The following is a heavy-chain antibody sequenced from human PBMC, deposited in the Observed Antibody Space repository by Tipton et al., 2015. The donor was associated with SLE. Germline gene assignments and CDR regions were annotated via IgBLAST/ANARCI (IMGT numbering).Heavy chain of an antibody. CDR2: IYYTGTTT. CDR3: ARGLRITMNRPIFDY. J-gene: IGHJ4*02. CDR1: GGSVSSSSKY. Sequence: TLSLTCTVSGGSVSSSSKYWAWIRQPPGKGLEWIGSIYYTGTTTYYNSFLKSRVTISVDTSKNQFSLKLSSVTAADTAVYYCARGLRITMNRPIFDYWGQGTLVTVSS. D-gene: IGHD3-22*01. V-gene: IGHV4-39*07.